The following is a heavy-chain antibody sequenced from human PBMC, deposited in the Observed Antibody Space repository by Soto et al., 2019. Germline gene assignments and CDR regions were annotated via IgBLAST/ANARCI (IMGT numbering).Heavy chain of an antibody. Sequence: SVKVSCKASGGTFSSYAISWVRQAPGQGLEWMGGIIPIFGTANYAQKFQGRVTITADESTSTAYMELSSLRSEDTAVYYCASRLRFLFGPDSPLMDVWGQGTTVTVSS. CDR1: GGTFSSYA. CDR3: ASRLRFLFGPDSPLMDV. V-gene: IGHV1-69*13. J-gene: IGHJ6*02. D-gene: IGHD3-3*01. CDR2: IIPIFGTA.